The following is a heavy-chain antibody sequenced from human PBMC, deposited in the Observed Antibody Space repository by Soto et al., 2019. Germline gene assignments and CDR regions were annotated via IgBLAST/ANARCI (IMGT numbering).Heavy chain of an antibody. CDR1: GYTFTGYY. Sequence: ASVKVSCKASGYTFTGYYMHWVRQAPGQGLEWMGWINPNSGGTNYAQKFQGRVTMTRDTSISTAYMELSRLRSDDTAVYYCARDRRQLERRSYFDYWGQGTLVTVSS. D-gene: IGHD1-1*01. V-gene: IGHV1-2*02. CDR2: INPNSGGT. CDR3: ARDRRQLERRSYFDY. J-gene: IGHJ4*02.